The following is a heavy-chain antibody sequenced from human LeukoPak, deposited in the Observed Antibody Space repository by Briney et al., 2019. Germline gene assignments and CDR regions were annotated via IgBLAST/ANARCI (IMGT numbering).Heavy chain of an antibody. D-gene: IGHD2-15*01. CDR2: IIPIFGTA. V-gene: IGHV1-69*01. J-gene: IGHJ6*02. CDR3: AVPVGQGYCDDTSCSSMDV. CDR1: GGTFSSYA. Sequence: SVKVSCKASGGTFSSYAISWVRQAPGQGLEWMGGIIPIFGTANYAQKFQGRVTITADESTSTAYMELSSLRSEDTAVYFCAVPVGQGYCDDTSCSSMDVWGPGTTVTVS.